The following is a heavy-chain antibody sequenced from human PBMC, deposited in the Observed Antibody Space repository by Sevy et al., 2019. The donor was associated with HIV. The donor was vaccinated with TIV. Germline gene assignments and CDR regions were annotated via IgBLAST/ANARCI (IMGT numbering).Heavy chain of an antibody. CDR3: TRNVGAFDNGFDP. V-gene: IGHV3-48*03. CDR2: ISSSGSAI. CDR1: GFTFSSYD. Sequence: GGSLRLSCTASGFTFSSYDMNWVRQAPGKGLEWVSKISSSGSAIYYADSVKGRFTISRDNAKNSLNLQMNSLRAEDTAVYYCTRNVGAFDNGFDPWGQGTLVTVSS. D-gene: IGHD3-16*01. J-gene: IGHJ5*02.